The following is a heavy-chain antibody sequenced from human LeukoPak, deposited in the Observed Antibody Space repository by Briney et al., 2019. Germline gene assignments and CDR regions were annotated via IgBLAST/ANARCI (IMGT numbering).Heavy chain of an antibody. CDR1: GFTFTRSA. Sequence: GGSLRLSCEASGFTFTRSAMTWVRQAPGKGLDWVSTNADSVKRRFTISRDNSKNTLYLQMNRLRSEDTALYYCAKHLGSQSFLYYYMDVWGEGTAVIVSS. J-gene: IGHJ6*03. D-gene: IGHD6-13*01. V-gene: IGHV3-23*01. CDR3: AKHLGSQSFLYYYMDV.